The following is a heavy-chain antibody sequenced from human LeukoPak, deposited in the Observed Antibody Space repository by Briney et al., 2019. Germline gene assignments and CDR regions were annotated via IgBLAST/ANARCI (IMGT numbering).Heavy chain of an antibody. Sequence: PSETLSLTCVVYGGSFSGYYWSWIRQPPGKGLEWIGEIHHSGSTNYNPSLKSRVTISVDTSKNQFSLKLSSVTAADTAVYYCARGWNYYDSSAYYYWGQGTLVTVSS. CDR3: ARGWNYYDSSAYYY. CDR1: GGSFSGYY. V-gene: IGHV4-34*01. J-gene: IGHJ4*02. CDR2: IHHSGST. D-gene: IGHD3-22*01.